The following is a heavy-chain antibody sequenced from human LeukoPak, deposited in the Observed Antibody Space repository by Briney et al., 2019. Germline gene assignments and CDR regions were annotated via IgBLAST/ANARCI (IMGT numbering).Heavy chain of an antibody. J-gene: IGHJ4*02. V-gene: IGHV4-34*01. CDR3: ARGVKDY. CDR1: GGSFSGYY. Sequence: SETLSLTCAVYGGSFSGYYWSWICQPPGKGLEWIGEIYHTGSTNYNPSLKSRVTISVDTSKNQFSLKLSSVTAADTAVYYCARGVKDYWGQGTLVTVSS. CDR2: IYHTGST.